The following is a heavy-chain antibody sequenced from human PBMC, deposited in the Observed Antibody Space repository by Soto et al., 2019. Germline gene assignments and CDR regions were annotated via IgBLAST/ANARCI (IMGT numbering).Heavy chain of an antibody. CDR1: GFTFSTYS. CDR2: ISSSSST. D-gene: IGHD3-3*01. V-gene: IGHV3-48*02. Sequence: SVGGLVQPGGSLRLSCVASGFTFSTYSMNWVRQAPGKGLEWISYISSSSSTTYADSVKGRFTISRDNAKNSLYLQMNSLRDEDTAVYYCARTIWSGYFQADYWGQGTLVTVSS. CDR3: ARTIWSGYFQADY. J-gene: IGHJ4*02.